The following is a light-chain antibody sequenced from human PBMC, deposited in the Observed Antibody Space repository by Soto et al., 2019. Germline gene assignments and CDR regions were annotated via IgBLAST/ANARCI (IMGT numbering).Light chain of an antibody. Sequence: QSVLTQPASVSGSPGQSTTISCTGTNNDLGGYNYVSWYQQHPGKAPKLIIYEVSNRPSGVSNRFSGSKSGNTASLTISGLQAEDEADYYCSSYTSSSTYVFGAGTKLTVL. CDR1: NNDLGGYNY. J-gene: IGLJ1*01. CDR2: EVS. CDR3: SSYTSSSTYV. V-gene: IGLV2-14*01.